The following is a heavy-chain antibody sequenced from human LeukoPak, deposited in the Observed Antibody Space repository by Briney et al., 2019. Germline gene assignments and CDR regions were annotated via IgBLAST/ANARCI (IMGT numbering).Heavy chain of an antibody. CDR1: GGSISRYY. D-gene: IGHD2-2*01. CDR2: IYTSGST. CDR3: ARTPIVVVPAAIGFWFDP. J-gene: IGHJ5*02. Sequence: SETLSLTCTVSGGSISRYYWSWIRQPPGKGLEWIGYIYTSGSTNYNPSLKSRVTISVDTSKNQFSLKLSSVTAADTAVYYCARTPIVVVPAAIGFWFDPWGQGTLVTVSS. V-gene: IGHV4-4*09.